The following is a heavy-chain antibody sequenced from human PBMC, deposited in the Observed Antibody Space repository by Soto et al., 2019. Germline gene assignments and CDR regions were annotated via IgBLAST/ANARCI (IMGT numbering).Heavy chain of an antibody. D-gene: IGHD2-2*01. CDR1: GFTVSSNY. CDR2: ISYDGSDK. CDR3: AKVTGYCSSSSCRRDYYYYYGMDV. J-gene: IGHJ6*02. V-gene: IGHV3-30*18. Sequence: PGGSLRLSCAASGFTVSSNYMSWVRQAPGKGLEWVAVISYDGSDKYYADSVKGRFSISRDNPKNTLYLQMNSLRPEDTAVYYCAKVTGYCSSSSCRRDYYYYYGMDVWGQGTTVTVSS.